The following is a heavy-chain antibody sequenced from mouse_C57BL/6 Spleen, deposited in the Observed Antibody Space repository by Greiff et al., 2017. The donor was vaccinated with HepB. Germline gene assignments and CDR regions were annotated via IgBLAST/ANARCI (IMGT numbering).Heavy chain of an antibody. V-gene: IGHV1-50*01. Sequence: VKLQQPGAELVKPGASVKLSCKASGYTFTSYWMQWVKQRPGQGLEWIGEIDPSDSYTNYNQKFKGKATLTVDTSSSTAYMQLSSLTSEDSAVYYCARNYDYDGWFAYWGQGTLVTVSA. CDR1: GYTFTSYW. J-gene: IGHJ3*01. CDR2: IDPSDSYT. D-gene: IGHD2-4*01. CDR3: ARNYDYDGWFAY.